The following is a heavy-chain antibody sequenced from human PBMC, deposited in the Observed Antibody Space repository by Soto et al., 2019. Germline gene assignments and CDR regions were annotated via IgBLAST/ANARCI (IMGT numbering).Heavy chain of an antibody. Sequence: GGSLRLSCAASGFTFSSYAMSWVRQAPGKGLEWVSRISSSGGSTYDADSVKGRFTISRDNSNDTLYLQMNSLRAEDTAIYYCAKVDGRGGMDVWGQGTTVTVSS. CDR3: AKVDGRGGMDV. CDR1: GFTFSSYA. V-gene: IGHV3-23*01. CDR2: ISSSGGST. J-gene: IGHJ6*02.